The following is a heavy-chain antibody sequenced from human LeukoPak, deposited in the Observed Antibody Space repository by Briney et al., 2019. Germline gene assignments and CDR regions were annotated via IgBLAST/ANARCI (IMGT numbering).Heavy chain of an antibody. D-gene: IGHD3-10*01. CDR1: GFTFNTYD. Sequence: GGSLRLSCTVFGFTFNTYDLHWARKAPGKGLEWVAVIWPDGTTKYNADPVAGRFTISRDNSKRPLYLQMNSLRVEDTAAYYWARGQGSMIEYFQHWGQGTLVPVSS. CDR2: IWPDGTTK. J-gene: IGHJ1*01. CDR3: ARGQGSMIEYFQH. V-gene: IGHV3-33*01.